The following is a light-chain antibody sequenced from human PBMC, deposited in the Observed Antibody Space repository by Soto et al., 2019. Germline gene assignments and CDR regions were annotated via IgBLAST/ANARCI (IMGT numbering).Light chain of an antibody. CDR2: EVN. J-gene: IGLJ3*02. CDR1: SSDIGAYNY. Sequence: QSALTQPPSASGSPGQSVTISCTGTSSDIGAYNYVSWFQQHPGEAPKLIISEVNKRPSGVPDRFSGSKSGNTASLTDSGLQAEDEADYYCTSYGGRDNLMFGGGTKLTVL. CDR3: TSYGGRDNLM. V-gene: IGLV2-8*01.